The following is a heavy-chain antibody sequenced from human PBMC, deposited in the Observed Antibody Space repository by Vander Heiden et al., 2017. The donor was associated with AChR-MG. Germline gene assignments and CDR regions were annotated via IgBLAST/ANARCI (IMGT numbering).Heavy chain of an antibody. CDR2: INPNSGGT. J-gene: IGHJ5*02. D-gene: IGHD2-2*01. V-gene: IGHV1-2*06. Sequence: QVQLVQSGAEVKKPGASVKVSCKASGYTFTGYYMHWVRQAPGQGLEWMGRINPNSGGTNYAQKFQGRVTMTRDTSISTAYMELSRLRSDDTAVYYCARGKDIVVVPAARLSPWGQGTLVTVSS. CDR1: GYTFTGYY. CDR3: ARGKDIVVVPAARLSP.